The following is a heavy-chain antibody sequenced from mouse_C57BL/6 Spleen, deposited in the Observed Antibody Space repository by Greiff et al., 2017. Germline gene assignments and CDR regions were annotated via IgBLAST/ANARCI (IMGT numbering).Heavy chain of an antibody. J-gene: IGHJ4*01. CDR2: IYPRDGST. V-gene: IGHV1-85*01. CDR1: GYTFTSYD. CDR3: ARGPYYYAMDY. Sequence: VQLQQSGPELVQPGASVKLSCKASGYTFTSYDINWVKQRPGQGLEWIGWIYPRDGSTKYNEKFKGKATLTVDTSSSTAYMELHSLTSEDSAVYFCARGPYYYAMDYWGQGTSVTVSS.